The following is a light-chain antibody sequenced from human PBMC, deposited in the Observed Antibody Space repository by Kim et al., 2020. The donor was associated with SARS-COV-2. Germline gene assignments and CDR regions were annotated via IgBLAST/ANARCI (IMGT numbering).Light chain of an antibody. J-gene: IGKJ4*01. CDR1: QIVRSGH. Sequence: SPGERATLSCRASQIVRSGHVVWYQQKPGQPPRLLIDGASSRATGIPDRCSGSGSGTDFTLTSTRLEPEDFAVYYWQQYGSSPLTFGGGTKVDIK. CDR2: GAS. CDR3: QQYGSSPLT. V-gene: IGKV3-20*01.